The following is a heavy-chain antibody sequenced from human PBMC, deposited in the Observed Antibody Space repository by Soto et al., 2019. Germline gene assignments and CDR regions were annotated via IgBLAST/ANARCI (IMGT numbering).Heavy chain of an antibody. J-gene: IGHJ4*02. CDR2: IKSKSDGETA. V-gene: IGHV3-15*01. CDR1: GLTSSNVW. Sequence: GGSLRLSCAASGLTSSNVWMTWVRQAPGKGLEWVGRIKSKSDGETADVAAPVKARFTISRDDSKNTVFLEMNSLKSEDTALYYCAITAMIYPDSSTSFDYWGVGT. D-gene: IGHD5-18*01. CDR3: AITAMIYPDSSTSFDY.